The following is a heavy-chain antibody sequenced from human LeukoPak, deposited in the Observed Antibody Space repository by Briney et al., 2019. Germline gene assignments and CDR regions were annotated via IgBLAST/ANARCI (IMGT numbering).Heavy chain of an antibody. CDR2: IYPGDSDT. V-gene: IGHV5-51*01. Sequence: GASLQISCKGSGYIFTSYWIGWVRQLPGKGLEWMGIIYPGDSDTRYSPSFQGQVTISADKSISTAYLQWSSLKASDTAMYYCATHSGSYALDYWGQGTLVTVSS. CDR3: ATHSGSYALDY. D-gene: IGHD1-26*01. CDR1: GYIFTSYW. J-gene: IGHJ4*02.